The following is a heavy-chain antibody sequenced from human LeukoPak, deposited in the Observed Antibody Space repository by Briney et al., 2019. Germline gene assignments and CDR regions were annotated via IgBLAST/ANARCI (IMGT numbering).Heavy chain of an antibody. V-gene: IGHV1-2*02. CDR2: INPNSGVT. CDR1: GYIFTGYY. CDR3: AREWNHKNYFDY. D-gene: IGHD1-14*01. J-gene: IGHJ4*02. Sequence: ASVKVSCKASGYIFTGYYMHWVRQAPGQGLEWMGWINPNSGVTNYAQKFQGRVTLTEVTSISTAYMELNSLRSDDTAVYFCAREWNHKNYFDYWGQGTLVTVSS.